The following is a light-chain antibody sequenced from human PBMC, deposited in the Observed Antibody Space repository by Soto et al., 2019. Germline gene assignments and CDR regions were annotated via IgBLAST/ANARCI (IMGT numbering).Light chain of an antibody. CDR1: QGISSY. V-gene: IGKV1-9*01. Sequence: DIQLTQSPSFLSASVGDRVSITCRASQGISSYLAWYQQKPGKAPKLLIYAASTLQSGVPSRLSGSGSGKEFTLTISSLQPEDFATYYCQQVISYPYTFGQGTKLDI. J-gene: IGKJ2*01. CDR3: QQVISYPYT. CDR2: AAS.